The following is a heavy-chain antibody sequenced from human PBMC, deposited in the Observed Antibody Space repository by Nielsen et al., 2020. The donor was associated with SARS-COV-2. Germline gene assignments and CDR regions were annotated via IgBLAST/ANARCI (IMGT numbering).Heavy chain of an antibody. V-gene: IGHV3-48*01. CDR3: ARHSWQRLFDY. J-gene: IGHJ4*02. D-gene: IGHD6-25*01. CDR2: ISSSSSTI. Sequence: GESLKISCAASGFTFSSYSMNWVRQAPGKGLEWVSYISSSSSTIYYADSVKGRFTISRDNAKNSLYLQMNSLRAEDTAVYYCARHSWQRLFDYWGQGTLVTVSS. CDR1: GFTFSSYS.